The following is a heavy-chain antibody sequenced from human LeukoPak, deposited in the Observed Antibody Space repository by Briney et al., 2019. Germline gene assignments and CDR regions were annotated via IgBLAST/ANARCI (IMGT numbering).Heavy chain of an antibody. CDR2: INHSGST. Sequence: SETLSLTCAVYGGSFSGYYWSWIRQPPGKGLGWIGEINHSGSTNYNPSLKSRVTISVDTSKNQFSLKLSSVTAADTAVYYCARGTPLRVDYWGQGTLVTVSS. J-gene: IGHJ4*02. CDR1: GGSFSGYY. CDR3: ARGTPLRVDY. V-gene: IGHV4-34*01. D-gene: IGHD4-17*01.